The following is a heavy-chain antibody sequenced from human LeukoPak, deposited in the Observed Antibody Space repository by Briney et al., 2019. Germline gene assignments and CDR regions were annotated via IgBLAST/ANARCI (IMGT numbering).Heavy chain of an antibody. J-gene: IGHJ4*02. V-gene: IGHV1-69*01. Sequence: SVKVSCKASGGTFISYAISWVRQAPGQGLEWMGGIIPIFGTANYAQKFQGRVTITADESTSTAYMELSSLRSEDTAVYYCARSPYSYGQFPFDYWGQGTLVTVSS. CDR1: GGTFISYA. CDR3: ARSPYSYGQFPFDY. CDR2: IIPIFGTA. D-gene: IGHD5-18*01.